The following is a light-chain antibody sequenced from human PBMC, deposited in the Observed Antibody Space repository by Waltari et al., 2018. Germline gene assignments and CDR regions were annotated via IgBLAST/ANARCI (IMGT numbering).Light chain of an antibody. J-gene: IGKJ2*01. CDR1: QRISFW. Sequence: DVQMTQSPSSLSASVGDRVTITCRSSQRISFWVAWYQQKPGKVPKLLISKASILESGVPSRFSGSGSVTEFTLTISSLQPDDFATYYCQQYNTFSSATFGQGTKLEI. V-gene: IGKV1-5*03. CDR3: QQYNTFSSAT. CDR2: KAS.